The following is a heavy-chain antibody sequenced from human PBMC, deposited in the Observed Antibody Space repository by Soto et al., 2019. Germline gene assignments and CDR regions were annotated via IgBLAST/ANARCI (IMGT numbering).Heavy chain of an antibody. J-gene: IGHJ4*02. CDR3: AKETSWGRRHVTIDY. CDR1: GFRFSYYA. CDR2: ISGGGDKS. V-gene: IGHV3-23*01. Sequence: EAQLLESGGGVVQPGGSLRLSCAASGFRFSYYAVGWLRQAPGQGLEWVSAISGGGDKSYYSDSVKGRFTVSRDNSKNTLNLQMNSLRADDTAVYFCAKETSWGRRHVTIDYWGQGTLVTVSS. D-gene: IGHD3-10*01.